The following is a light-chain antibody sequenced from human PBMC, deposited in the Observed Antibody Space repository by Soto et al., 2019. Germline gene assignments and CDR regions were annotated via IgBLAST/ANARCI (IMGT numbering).Light chain of an antibody. CDR3: QQYGTSHLYT. CDR1: QSVSSSY. CDR2: GAS. J-gene: IGKJ2*01. Sequence: EIVLTQSPGTLSLSPGERATLSCRASQSVSSSYLAWYQQKPGQAPRLLIYGASSRATDIPDRFSGSGSGTDFTITISRLEPEDFAVYYCQQYGTSHLYTFGQGTKLEIK. V-gene: IGKV3-20*01.